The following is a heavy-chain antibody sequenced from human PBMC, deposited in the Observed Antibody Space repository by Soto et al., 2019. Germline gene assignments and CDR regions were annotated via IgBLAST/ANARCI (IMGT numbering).Heavy chain of an antibody. CDR3: VHMGDYHDRSGLYHHRFGN. CDR1: RVTSGSYW. Sequence: CVVARVTSGSYWTHLVHTAPGKGLNWVANIKQKGREKYYVDSAKGRFTISRDNAKNSLYLQMTNVDPEDTGTYFCVHMGDYHDRSGLYHHRFGNWGARILVNVCS. J-gene: IGHJ1*01. V-gene: IGHV3-7*03. D-gene: IGHD3-22*01. CDR2: IKQKGREK.